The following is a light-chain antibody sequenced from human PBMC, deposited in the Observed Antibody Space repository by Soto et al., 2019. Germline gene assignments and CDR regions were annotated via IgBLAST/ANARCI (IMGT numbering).Light chain of an antibody. J-gene: IGKJ1*01. CDR2: GAS. Sequence: EIVMKQSPATLSVSPGERATLSCRASQSVSSNYLAWYQQKPGQAPRLLIYGASTRATGVPDRFSGSGSGTDFTLTISRLEPEDFAVYHCQQYGSLSWTFGQGTKVDIK. CDR3: QQYGSLSWT. CDR1: QSVSSNY. V-gene: IGKV3-20*01.